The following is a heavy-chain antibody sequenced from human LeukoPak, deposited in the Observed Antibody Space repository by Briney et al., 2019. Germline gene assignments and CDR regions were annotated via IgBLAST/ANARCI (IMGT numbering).Heavy chain of an antibody. CDR2: IYNDGST. CDR1: DIIVSSNY. V-gene: IGHV3-66*02. D-gene: IGHD6-19*01. CDR3: AKDFGRAVAGDPYYYYGMDV. J-gene: IGHJ6*02. Sequence: PGGSLRLSCAASDIIVSSNYMTWVRQAPGKGLEWVSVIYNDGSTYYADSIKGRFTISRDNSKNTLYLQMNSLRAEDTAVYYCAKDFGRAVAGDPYYYYGMDVWGQGTTVTVSS.